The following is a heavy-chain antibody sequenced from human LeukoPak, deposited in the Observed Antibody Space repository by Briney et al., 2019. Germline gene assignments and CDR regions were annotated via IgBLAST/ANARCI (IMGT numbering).Heavy chain of an antibody. Sequence: GGSLRLSCAASGFTFYSYWMSWVRQAPGEGLEWVANIKQDGSEKYYVDSVKGRFTISRDNAKNSLYLQMNSLRAEDTAVYYCAKVGLSRNIVAFDYWGQGTLVTVSS. CDR2: IKQDGSEK. CDR3: AKVGLSRNIVAFDY. J-gene: IGHJ4*02. CDR1: GFTFYSYW. V-gene: IGHV3-7*01. D-gene: IGHD5-12*01.